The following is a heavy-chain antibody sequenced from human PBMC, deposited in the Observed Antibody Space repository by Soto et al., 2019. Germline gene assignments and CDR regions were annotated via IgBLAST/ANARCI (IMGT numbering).Heavy chain of an antibody. CDR1: GFTFSSYS. J-gene: IGHJ4*02. D-gene: IGHD3-3*01. CDR2: ISSSSSTI. Sequence: GVLRLSCAASGFTFSSYSMNWVRQAPGKGLEWVSYISSSSSTIYYADSVKGRFTISRDNAKNSLYLQMNSLRDEDTAVYYCARDYDFWSGLHFDYWGQGTLVTVSS. V-gene: IGHV3-48*02. CDR3: ARDYDFWSGLHFDY.